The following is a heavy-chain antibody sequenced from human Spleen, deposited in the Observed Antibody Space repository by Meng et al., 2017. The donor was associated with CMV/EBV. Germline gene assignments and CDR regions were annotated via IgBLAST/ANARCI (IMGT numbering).Heavy chain of an antibody. CDR3: AREFYGSGDFDY. Sequence: ASVKVSCKASGYTFTGYFIHWVRQAPGQGPEWLGWINSNSGGTNYAQRFQGRVTITADKSTSTAYMELSSLRSEDTAVYYCAREFYGSGDFDYWGQGTLVTVSS. J-gene: IGHJ4*02. V-gene: IGHV1-2*02. D-gene: IGHD3-10*01. CDR2: INSNSGGT. CDR1: GYTFTGYF.